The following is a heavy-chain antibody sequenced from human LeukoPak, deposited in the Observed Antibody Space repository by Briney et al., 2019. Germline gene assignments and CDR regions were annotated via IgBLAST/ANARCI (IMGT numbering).Heavy chain of an antibody. CDR1: GLTFSSYG. CDR2: ISYDGSNK. Sequence: GGSLRLSCAASGLTFSSYGMHWVCQAPGKGLEWVAVISYDGSNKYYTDSVKGRFTISRDNSKHTLYLQMNTLRAEDTAVYYCAKGSDYTPLHYDFWRGYYPRAFDYWGQGTLVTVSS. D-gene: IGHD3-3*01. V-gene: IGHV3-30*18. J-gene: IGHJ4*02. CDR3: AKGSDYTPLHYDFWRGYYPRAFDY.